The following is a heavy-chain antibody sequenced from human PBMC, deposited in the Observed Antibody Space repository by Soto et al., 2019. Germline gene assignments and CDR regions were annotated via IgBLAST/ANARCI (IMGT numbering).Heavy chain of an antibody. J-gene: IGHJ4*02. D-gene: IGHD4-17*01. Sequence: PGGSLRLSCAASGFTFSSYAMHWVRQAPGKGLEWVAVISYDGSNKYYADSVKGRFTISRDNSKNTLYLQMNSLRAEDTAVYYCARVTTVTTAGYFDYWGQGTLVTVSS. CDR1: GFTFSSYA. CDR2: ISYDGSNK. CDR3: ARVTTVTTAGYFDY. V-gene: IGHV3-30-3*01.